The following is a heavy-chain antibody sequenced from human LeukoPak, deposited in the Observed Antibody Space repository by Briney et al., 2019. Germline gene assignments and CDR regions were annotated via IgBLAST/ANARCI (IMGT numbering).Heavy chain of an antibody. CDR1: GFTFTNYW. Sequence: GGSLRLSCAASGFTFTNYWMSWVRQAPGKGLEWVANLKQDGSQKYDVDSVKGRFTISRDNAKNSLYLQMNSLRAEDTSVYYCARRGIYSSGWYFDYWGQGTLVTVSS. CDR3: ARRGIYSSGWYFDY. D-gene: IGHD6-19*01. J-gene: IGHJ4*02. CDR2: LKQDGSQK. V-gene: IGHV3-7*01.